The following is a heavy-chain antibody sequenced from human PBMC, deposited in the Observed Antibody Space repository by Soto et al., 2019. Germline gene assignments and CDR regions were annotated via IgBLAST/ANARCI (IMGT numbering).Heavy chain of an antibody. CDR3: ARDGGESYSSNWFDP. D-gene: IGHD1-26*01. CDR2: INASNGST. Sequence: ASVKVSCTASGYTFTSYYMHWVRQAPGQRLEWMGRINASNGSTTYSQKFQGRVTITRDTSASTAYMELSSLRSEDTAVYYCARDGGESYSSNWFDPWGQGTLVTVSS. J-gene: IGHJ5*02. CDR1: GYTFTSYY. V-gene: IGHV1-3*01.